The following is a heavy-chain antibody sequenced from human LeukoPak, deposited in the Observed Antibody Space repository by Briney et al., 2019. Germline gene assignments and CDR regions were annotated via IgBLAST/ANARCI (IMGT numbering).Heavy chain of an antibody. D-gene: IGHD2-2*01. Sequence: PSETLSLTCKVSGGSISTYYWSWFRQPPGKGLEWIGYIYYTGSTEYHPSLKSRVTISLDTSKNQFSLKLTSVTAADTAVYYCARVYQSAEYYFDYWGQGNLVSVSS. CDR3: ARVYQSAEYYFDY. J-gene: IGHJ4*02. V-gene: IGHV4-59*01. CDR2: IYYTGST. CDR1: GGSISTYY.